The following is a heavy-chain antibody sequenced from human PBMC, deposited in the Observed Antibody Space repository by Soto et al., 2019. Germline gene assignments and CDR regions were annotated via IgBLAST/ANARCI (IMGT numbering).Heavy chain of an antibody. D-gene: IGHD3-10*01. CDR1: GFTFSDYA. CDR2: IQDDGTNK. CDR3: AREGRIAKVRGVRYDYYGMDV. V-gene: IGHV3-30-3*01. Sequence: QVQLVESGGGVVQPGTSLRLSCAAAGFTFSDYAMHWVRHAPGKGLEWVALIQDDGTNKFYADPVKGRFSISRDNSKKTLFLQMNSLSVEDTAVYYCAREGRIAKVRGVRYDYYGMDVWGQGTTVTVSS. J-gene: IGHJ6*02.